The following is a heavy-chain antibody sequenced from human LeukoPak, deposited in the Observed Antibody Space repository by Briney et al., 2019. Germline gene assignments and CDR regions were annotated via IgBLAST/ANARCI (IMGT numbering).Heavy chain of an antibody. Sequence: PSETLSLTCTVSGGSISSYYWSWIRQPPGKGLEWIGYIYYSGRTKYNPSLKSRVTISVDTSKNQLSLKLSSVTAADTAVYYCARGAPGGNDYGDYWGQGTLVTVSS. CDR2: IYYSGRT. CDR1: GGSISSYY. J-gene: IGHJ4*02. CDR3: ARGAPGGNDYGDY. V-gene: IGHV4-59*13.